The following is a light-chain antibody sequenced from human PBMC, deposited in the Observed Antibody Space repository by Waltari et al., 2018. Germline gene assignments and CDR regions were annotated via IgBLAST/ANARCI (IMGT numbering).Light chain of an antibody. J-gene: IGKJ2*03. V-gene: IGKV1-39*01. CDR1: ENVNNY. Sequence: DIQMTQSPPSLSASVGDRVTITFRASENVNNYLYWYQQKPGKPPKLLIYKASTLQSGVPSRFSGSGSGTDYTFTISSLQSEDVATYYCQHNYGTPYSFGQGTKVEIK. CDR2: KAS. CDR3: QHNYGTPYS.